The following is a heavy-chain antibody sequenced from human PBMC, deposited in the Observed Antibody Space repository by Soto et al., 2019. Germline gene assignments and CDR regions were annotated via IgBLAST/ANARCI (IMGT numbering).Heavy chain of an antibody. J-gene: IGHJ6*02. CDR3: ARDRLAMAYYYYGMDV. CDR2: IWYDGSNK. D-gene: IGHD5-18*01. CDR1: GFTFSSYG. V-gene: IGHV3-33*01. Sequence: GGSLRLSCAASGFTFSSYGMHWVRQAPGKGLEWVAVIWYDGSNKYYADSVKGRFTISRDNSKNTLYLQMNSLRAEDTAVYYCARDRLAMAYYYYGMDVWGQGTTVTVSS.